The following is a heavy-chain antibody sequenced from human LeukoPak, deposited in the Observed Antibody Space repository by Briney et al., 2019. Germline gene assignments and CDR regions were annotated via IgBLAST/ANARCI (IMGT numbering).Heavy chain of an antibody. J-gene: IGHJ4*02. CDR3: ARDLVDTAIGSLDY. CDR1: GFTFSSYG. D-gene: IGHD5-18*01. V-gene: IGHV3-33*01. CDR2: IWYHGSSK. Sequence: GGSLRLSCAASGFTFSSYGMHWVRQAPGKGLEWGAVIWYHGSSKYYADSVKGRVTISRDNSKNTLYLQMNSLRAEDTAVYYCARDLVDTAIGSLDYWGQGTLVTVSS.